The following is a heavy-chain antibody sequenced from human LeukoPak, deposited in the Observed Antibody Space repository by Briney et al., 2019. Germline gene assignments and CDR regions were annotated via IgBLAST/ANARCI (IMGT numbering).Heavy chain of an antibody. Sequence: GGSLRLSCAASGFTFDDYAMHWVRQAPGKGLEWVSGISWNSGSIGYADSVKGRFTISRDNAKNSLYLQMNSLRAEDTALYYRAKDQRGYSYGPDYWGQGTLVTVSS. CDR3: AKDQRGYSYGPDY. J-gene: IGHJ4*02. CDR2: ISWNSGSI. V-gene: IGHV3-9*01. D-gene: IGHD5-18*01. CDR1: GFTFDDYA.